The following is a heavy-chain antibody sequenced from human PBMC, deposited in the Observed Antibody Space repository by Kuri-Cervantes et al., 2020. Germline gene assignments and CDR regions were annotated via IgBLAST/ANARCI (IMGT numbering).Heavy chain of an antibody. J-gene: IGHJ4*02. V-gene: IGHV3-23*01. CDR3: ARAGRGIQLWLNY. Sequence: GESLKISCAASGFTFSSYWMSWVRQAPGKGLEWVSAISGSGGSTYYADSVKGRFTISRDNSKNTLYLQMNSLRAEDTAVYYCARAGRGIQLWLNYWGQGTLVTVSS. CDR2: ISGSGGST. CDR1: GFTFSSYW. D-gene: IGHD5-18*01.